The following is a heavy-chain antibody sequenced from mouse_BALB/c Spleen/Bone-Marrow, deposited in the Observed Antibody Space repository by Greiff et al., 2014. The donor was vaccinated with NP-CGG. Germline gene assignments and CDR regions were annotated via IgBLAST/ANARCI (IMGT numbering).Heavy chain of an antibody. CDR1: GYTFTDYN. Sequence: VQLQQPGPELVKPGASVKISCKASGYTFTDYNMHWVKQSHGKSLEWIGYIYPYNGGTGYNQKFKSKATLTVDNSSSTAYMELRSLTSEDSAAYYCARSKGGNYYAMDYWGQGTSVTVSS. D-gene: IGHD1-1*02. CDR3: ARSKGGNYYAMDY. V-gene: IGHV1S29*02. CDR2: IYPYNGGT. J-gene: IGHJ4*01.